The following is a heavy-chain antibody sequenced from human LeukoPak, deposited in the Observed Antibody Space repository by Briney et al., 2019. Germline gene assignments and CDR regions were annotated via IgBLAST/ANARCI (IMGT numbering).Heavy chain of an antibody. CDR3: ARLGYYYDSSAKGAFDY. V-gene: IGHV4-39*01. D-gene: IGHD3-22*01. Sequence: SETLSLTYTLSGDSISSGSYYWGWIRQPPGKGLEWIASIYYAGSTYYNPSLKSRVTISVDTSKNQFSLKLRSVTAADTAVYNCARLGYYYDSSAKGAFDYWGQGTLVTVSS. CDR1: GDSISSGSYY. J-gene: IGHJ4*02. CDR2: IYYAGST.